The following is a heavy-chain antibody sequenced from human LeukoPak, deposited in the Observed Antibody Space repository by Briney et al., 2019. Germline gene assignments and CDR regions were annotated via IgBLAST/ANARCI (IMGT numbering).Heavy chain of an antibody. CDR1: GGSISSYY. V-gene: IGHV4-59*08. CDR2: IYYSGST. CDR3: AVGDSSGFGGFDY. Sequence: PSETLSLTCTVSGGSISSYYWSWIRQPPGKGLEWIGYIYYSGSTNYNPSLKGRVTISVDTSKNQFSLKLSSVTAADTAVYYCAVGDSSGFGGFDYWGQGTLVTVSS. D-gene: IGHD3-22*01. J-gene: IGHJ4*02.